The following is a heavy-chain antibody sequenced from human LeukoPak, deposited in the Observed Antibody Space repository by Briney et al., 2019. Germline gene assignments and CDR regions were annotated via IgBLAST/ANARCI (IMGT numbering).Heavy chain of an antibody. D-gene: IGHD5-24*01. Sequence: PSETLSLTCTVSGGSISSSSYYWGWIRQPPWKGLEWIGSIYYSGSTYYNPSLKSRVTISVDTSKNQFSLKLSSVTAADTAVYYCASPKMATITEEIDYWGQGTLVTVSS. CDR3: ASPKMATITEEIDY. CDR2: IYYSGST. CDR1: GGSISSSSYY. J-gene: IGHJ4*02. V-gene: IGHV4-39*01.